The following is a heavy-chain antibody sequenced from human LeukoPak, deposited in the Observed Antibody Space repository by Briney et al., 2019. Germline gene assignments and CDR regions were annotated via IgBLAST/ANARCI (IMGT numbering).Heavy chain of an antibody. D-gene: IGHD4-17*01. V-gene: IGHV1-46*01. Sequence: ASVKVSCKASGYTFTSYYLHWVRQAPGQGLEWMGVINPNGGSTTDAQKFQGRVTMTRDRSTSTVYMELYSLRSDDTAVYYCARDNGDYWFDYWGQGTLVTVSS. CDR2: INPNGGST. CDR1: GYTFTSYY. CDR3: ARDNGDYWFDY. J-gene: IGHJ4*02.